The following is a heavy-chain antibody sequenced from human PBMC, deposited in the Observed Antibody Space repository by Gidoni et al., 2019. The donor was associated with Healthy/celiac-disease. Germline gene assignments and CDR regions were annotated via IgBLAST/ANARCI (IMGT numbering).Heavy chain of an antibody. D-gene: IGHD6-6*01. Sequence: QVQLVQSGAEVKKPGSSVKVSCKASGGTFSSYAISWVRQAPGQGLEWMGGIIPIFGTANYAQKFQGRVTITADESTSTAYMELSSLRSEDTAVYYCAREREGGYSSSGPLLFDYWGQGTLVTVSS. CDR1: GGTFSSYA. J-gene: IGHJ4*02. V-gene: IGHV1-69*01. CDR3: AREREGGYSSSGPLLFDY. CDR2: IIPIFGTA.